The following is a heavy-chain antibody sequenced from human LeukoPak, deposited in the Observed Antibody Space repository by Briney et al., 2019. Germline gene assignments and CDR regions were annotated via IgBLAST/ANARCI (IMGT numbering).Heavy chain of an antibody. CDR3: ARDRSYYDSSGYYFAN. V-gene: IGHV4-61*01. CDR1: GGSVSSGSSF. J-gene: IGHJ4*02. CDR2: IYHSGNT. Sequence: PSETLSLTCTVSGGSVSSGSSFWSWIRQPPGKGLEWIGYIYHSGNTNYNPSLKSRVTISVDTSKSQLSLKLNSVTAADTAVYYCARDRSYYDSSGYYFANWGQGILVTVSS. D-gene: IGHD3-22*01.